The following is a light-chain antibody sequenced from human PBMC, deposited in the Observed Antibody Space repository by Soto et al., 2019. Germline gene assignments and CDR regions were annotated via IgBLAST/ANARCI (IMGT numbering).Light chain of an antibody. V-gene: IGLV2-11*01. CDR1: SSDVGGYNY. CDR2: DVS. Sequence: QSALTQPRSVSGSPGQSVTISCTGTSSDVGGYNYVSWYQQHPGKAPKLMIYDVSKRPSGVPDRFSGSKSGNTASLTISGLQAEDEADYYCQSYDTSLGGLGWVFGGGTKLTVL. CDR3: QSYDTSLGGLGWV. J-gene: IGLJ3*02.